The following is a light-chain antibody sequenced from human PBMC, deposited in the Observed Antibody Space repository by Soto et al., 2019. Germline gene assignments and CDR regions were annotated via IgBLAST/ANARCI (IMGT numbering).Light chain of an antibody. CDR2: GAS. CDR1: HIVTTH. J-gene: IGKJ5*01. CDR3: QQYNNWPPIT. V-gene: IGKV3-15*01. Sequence: DIVMTQSPDTLSLSPGERATLSCWASHIVTTHLAWFQQRPGQSPRLLIYGASTRATGIPARFSGSGSGTEFTLTISSLQSEDFAVYYCQQYNNWPPITFGQGTRLEIK.